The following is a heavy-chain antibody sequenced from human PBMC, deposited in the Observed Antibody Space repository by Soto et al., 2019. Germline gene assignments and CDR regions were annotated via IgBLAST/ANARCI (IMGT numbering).Heavy chain of an antibody. CDR2: IIPIFGTA. J-gene: IGHJ4*02. CDR1: GGTSSSYA. Sequence: GASVKVSCKASGGTSSSYAISWVRQAPGQGLEWMGGIIPIFGTANYAQKFQGRVTITADKSTSTAYMELSSLRSEDTAVYYCARGMYYYGSGDPPFDYWGQGTLVTVSS. V-gene: IGHV1-69*06. D-gene: IGHD3-10*01. CDR3: ARGMYYYGSGDPPFDY.